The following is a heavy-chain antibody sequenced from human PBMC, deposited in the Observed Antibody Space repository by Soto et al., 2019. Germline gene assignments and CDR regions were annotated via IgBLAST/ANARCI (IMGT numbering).Heavy chain of an antibody. J-gene: IGHJ4*02. CDR1: GGSITGYY. CDR2: IYYSGST. CDR3: ARVAYDFWSGYYYYFDY. D-gene: IGHD3-3*01. V-gene: IGHV4-30-4*01. Sequence: SETLSLTCTVSGGSITGYYWSWIRQPPGKGLEWIGYIYYSGSTYYNPSLKSRVTISVDTSKNQFSLKLSSVTAADTAVYYCARVAYDFWSGYYYYFDYWGQGTLVTVSS.